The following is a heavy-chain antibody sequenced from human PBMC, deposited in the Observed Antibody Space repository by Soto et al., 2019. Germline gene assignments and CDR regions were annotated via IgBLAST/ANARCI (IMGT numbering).Heavy chain of an antibody. V-gene: IGHV1-8*01. J-gene: IGHJ6*03. CDR1: GYTFTIYD. CDR3: ARPGNIGVVPASRHYYYYMDV. CDR2: MNPNSGNT. D-gene: IGHD2-2*01. Sequence: ASLKVSCKASGYTFTIYDINWVRQATGQGLEWMGWMNPNSGNTGYAQKFQGRVTMTRNTSISTAYMELSSLRSEDTAVYYCARPGNIGVVPASRHYYYYMDVWGKGTTVTVSS.